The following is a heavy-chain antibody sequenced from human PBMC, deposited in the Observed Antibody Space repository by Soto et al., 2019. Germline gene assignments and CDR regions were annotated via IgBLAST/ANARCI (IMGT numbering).Heavy chain of an antibody. CDR1: GYSISSGYY. CDR3: ARASGGNSGWGHWPDP. V-gene: IGHV4-38-2*01. Sequence: PSETLSLTCAVSGYSISSGYYWGWIRQPPGRGLEWIGSISHSGTTYYNPSLRSRVTISIDTSNNQFSLKLSSVTAADTAVYYCARASGGNSGWGHWPDPWGQGTLVTSPQ. CDR2: ISHSGTT. J-gene: IGHJ5*02. D-gene: IGHD2-21*02.